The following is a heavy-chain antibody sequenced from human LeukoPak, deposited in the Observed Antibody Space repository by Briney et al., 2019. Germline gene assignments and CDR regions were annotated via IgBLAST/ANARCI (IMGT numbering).Heavy chain of an antibody. CDR2: INHSGST. J-gene: IGHJ6*02. D-gene: IGHD7-27*01. Sequence: SETLSLTCAVYGGSFSGYYWSWIRQPPGKGLEWIGEINHSGSTNYNPSPKSRVTISVDTSKNQFSLKLSSVTAADTAVYYCARDRKSRSTGDYRYYYYYGMDVWGQGTTVTVSS. V-gene: IGHV4-34*01. CDR1: GGSFSGYY. CDR3: ARDRKSRSTGDYRYYYYYGMDV.